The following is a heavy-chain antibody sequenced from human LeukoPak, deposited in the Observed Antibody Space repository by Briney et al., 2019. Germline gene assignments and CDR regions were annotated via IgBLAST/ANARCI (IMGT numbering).Heavy chain of an antibody. CDR1: GYSFTDYA. CDR2: INTNTGNP. CDR3: ARDGRASPFDP. Sequence: GASVKVSCKASGYSFTDYAINWVRQAPGQGLEWMGWINTNTGNPTYAQGFTGRYVFSLDTSVSTAYLQISSLKAEDTAVYYCARDGRASPFDPWGQGTQVTVSS. J-gene: IGHJ5*02. V-gene: IGHV7-4-1*02.